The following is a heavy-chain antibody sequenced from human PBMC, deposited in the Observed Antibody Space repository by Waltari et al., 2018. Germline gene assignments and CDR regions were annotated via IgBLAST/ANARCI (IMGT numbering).Heavy chain of an antibody. J-gene: IGHJ3*02. Sequence: QLQLQESGPGLVKPSETLSLTCTFSGVSISSSSNYWGGIRQPPGKGLEWIGSIYYSGSTYYNPSLKSRVTISVDTSKNQFSLKLSSVTAADTAVYYCARVSMVQGNAFDIWGQGTMVTVSS. CDR1: GVSISSSSNY. D-gene: IGHD3-10*01. CDR2: IYYSGST. CDR3: ARVSMVQGNAFDI. V-gene: IGHV4-39*07.